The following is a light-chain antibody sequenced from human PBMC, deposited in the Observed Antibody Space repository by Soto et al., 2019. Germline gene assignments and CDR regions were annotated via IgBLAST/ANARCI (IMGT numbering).Light chain of an antibody. CDR3: QQYGTSPWT. CDR1: QSVDSNF. V-gene: IGKV3-20*01. J-gene: IGKJ1*01. Sequence: EIVLTQSPGTLSLSPGDRATLSCRASQSVDSNFLAWYQQKPGQAPRLRIYGASSRATDIPDTFSGSGSGTDFTLTISRLEPGDFAVYYCQQYGTSPWTFGQGTKVEIK. CDR2: GAS.